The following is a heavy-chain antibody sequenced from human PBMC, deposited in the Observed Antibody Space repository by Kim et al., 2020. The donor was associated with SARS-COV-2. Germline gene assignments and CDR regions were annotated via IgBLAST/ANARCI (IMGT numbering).Heavy chain of an antibody. CDR2: IYHSGST. J-gene: IGHJ4*01. D-gene: IGHD6-13*01. V-gene: IGHV4-38-2*02. CDR3: ARVNHLAAGVDYFDY. CDR1: GYSISSGYY. Sequence: SETLSLTCTVSGYSISSGYYWGWIRQPPGKGLEWIGSIYHSGSTYYNPSLKSRVTISVDTSKNQFSLKLSSVTAADTAVYYCARVNHLAAGVDYFDYWG.